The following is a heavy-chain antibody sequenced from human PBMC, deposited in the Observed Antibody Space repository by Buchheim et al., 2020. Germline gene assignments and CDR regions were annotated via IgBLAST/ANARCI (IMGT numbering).Heavy chain of an antibody. CDR1: GFTFSSYG. CDR3: AKDLGHYGDYAGQY. V-gene: IGHV3-30*18. D-gene: IGHD4-17*01. Sequence: QVQLVESGGGVVQPGRSLRLSCAASGFTFSSYGMHWVRQAPGKGLEWVAVISYDGSNKYYADSVKGRVTISRDNSKNTLYLQMNSLRAEDTAVYYCAKDLGHYGDYAGQYWGQGTL. J-gene: IGHJ4*02. CDR2: ISYDGSNK.